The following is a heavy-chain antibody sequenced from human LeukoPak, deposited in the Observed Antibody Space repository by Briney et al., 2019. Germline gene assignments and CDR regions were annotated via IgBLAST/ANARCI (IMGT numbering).Heavy chain of an antibody. J-gene: IGHJ3*02. D-gene: IGHD6-13*01. CDR3: ARPIAAAGSNDAFDI. CDR1: GYSFTSYW. Sequence: GESLKISCKGSGYSFTSYWIGWVRPMPGKGLEWMGIIYPGDSDTRYSPSFQGQVTISADKSISTAYLQWSSLKASDTAMYYCARPIAAAGSNDAFDIWGQGTMVTVSS. V-gene: IGHV5-51*01. CDR2: IYPGDSDT.